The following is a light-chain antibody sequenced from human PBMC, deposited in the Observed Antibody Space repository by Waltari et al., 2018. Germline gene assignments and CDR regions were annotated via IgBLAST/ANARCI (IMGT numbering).Light chain of an antibody. CDR2: GAS. J-gene: IGKJ1*01. V-gene: IGKV3-15*01. CDR1: QSVSSK. CDR3: HQYNNWPRT. Sequence: EIVMTQSPATLSVSPGERATLSCRASQSVSSKLAWYQQKPGQAPRLLIYGASTRATGIPARFSGSGSGTEFTLTISSLQSEDFAVYYSHQYNNWPRTFGQGTKVEIK.